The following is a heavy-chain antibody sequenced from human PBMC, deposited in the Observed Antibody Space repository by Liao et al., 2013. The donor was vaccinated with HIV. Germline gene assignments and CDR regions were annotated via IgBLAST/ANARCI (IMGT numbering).Heavy chain of an antibody. Sequence: QVQLQESGPGLVKPSETLSLTCTVSGGSISSYYWSWIRQPAGKGLEWIGRIYISGRTDYNPSLKSRVTISMDTSKNQFYLNLRSVTAADTAVYYCARLRRSGGSYWGQGTLVTVSS. CDR2: IYISGRT. D-gene: IGHD2-15*01. CDR1: GGSISSYY. CDR3: ARLRRSGGSY. V-gene: IGHV4-4*07. J-gene: IGHJ4*02.